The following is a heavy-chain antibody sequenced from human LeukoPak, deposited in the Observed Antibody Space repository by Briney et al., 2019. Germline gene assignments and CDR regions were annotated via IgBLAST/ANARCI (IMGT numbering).Heavy chain of an antibody. D-gene: IGHD6-13*01. Sequence: PGGSLRLSCAASGVTFSSYAMSWVRQAPGKGLEWVSAISGGGGCTYYADSVKGRFTISRDNSKNTLYLQMNSLRAEDTAVYYCAKWQQLVYFQQWGQGTLVTVSS. J-gene: IGHJ1*01. CDR2: ISGGGGCT. CDR3: AKWQQLVYFQQ. V-gene: IGHV3-23*01. CDR1: GVTFSSYA.